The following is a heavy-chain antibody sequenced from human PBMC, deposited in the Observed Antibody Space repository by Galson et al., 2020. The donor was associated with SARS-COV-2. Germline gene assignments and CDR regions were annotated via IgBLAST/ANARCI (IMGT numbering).Heavy chain of an antibody. CDR1: GGSIRSSSYY. D-gene: IGHD6-19*01. CDR2: LYYTRST. Sequence: ASETLSLTCTVSGGSIRSSSYYWGWIRQHPGQGLEWIGSLYYTRSTYYNPYLKSRVTISVDTSKNQFSLKLSSVTAADTAVYYCSRHLPIAVAGIDYWGQGTLVTVSS. J-gene: IGHJ4*02. V-gene: IGHV4-39*07. CDR3: SRHLPIAVAGIDY.